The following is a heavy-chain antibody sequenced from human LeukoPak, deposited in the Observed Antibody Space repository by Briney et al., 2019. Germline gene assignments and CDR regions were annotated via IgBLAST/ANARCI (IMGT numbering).Heavy chain of an antibody. V-gene: IGHV5-51*01. Sequence: GESLKISCEGSGYSFTNYWIGWVRQMPGKGLEWMGIIYPGDSDTRYSPSFQGQVTISADKSIRTAYLQWSSLRASDTAMYYCARLGPPGYSYGQFDYWGQGTLVTVSS. D-gene: IGHD5-18*01. CDR2: IYPGDSDT. J-gene: IGHJ4*02. CDR1: GYSFTNYW. CDR3: ARLGPPGYSYGQFDY.